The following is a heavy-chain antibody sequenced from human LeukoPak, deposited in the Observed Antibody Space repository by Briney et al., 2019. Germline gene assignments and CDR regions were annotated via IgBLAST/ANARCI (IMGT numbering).Heavy chain of an antibody. CDR2: IYYSGST. CDR1: GGSISSSSYY. D-gene: IGHD3-22*01. V-gene: IGHV4-39*07. Sequence: SETLSLTCTVSGGSISSSSYYWGWIRQPPGKGLEWIGSIYYSGSTNYNPSFKSRVTISVDTSKNQFSLKLSSVTAADTAVYYCARDRNYYDSSGSSGDAFDIWGQGTMVTVSS. J-gene: IGHJ3*02. CDR3: ARDRNYYDSSGSSGDAFDI.